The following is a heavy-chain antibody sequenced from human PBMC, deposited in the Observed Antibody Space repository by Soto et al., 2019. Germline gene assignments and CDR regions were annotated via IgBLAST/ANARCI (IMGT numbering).Heavy chain of an antibody. CDR2: MDPNSGST. CDR1: GYTSTTYD. Sequence: ASVKVSCKASGYTSTTYDINWVRQAPGQGLEWLGWMDPNSGSTGYAQNFQGRITMTRNISRNTAHMELSSLQSEDTAVYYCARERKFDFWRKGLDVWGQGTTVTVSS. D-gene: IGHD3-3*01. CDR3: ARERKFDFWRKGLDV. V-gene: IGHV1-8*01. J-gene: IGHJ6*02.